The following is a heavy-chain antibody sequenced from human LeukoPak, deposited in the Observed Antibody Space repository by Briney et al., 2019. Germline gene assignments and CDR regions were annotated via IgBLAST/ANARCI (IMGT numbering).Heavy chain of an antibody. Sequence: ASVKVSCKASGYTFASYGISWVRQAPGQGLEWMGWISAYNGNTNYAQKLQGRVTMTTDTSTSTAYMELRSLRSDDTAVYYCASSIPGVTVASWGQGTLVTVSS. CDR1: GYTFASYG. D-gene: IGHD4-23*01. V-gene: IGHV1-18*01. CDR2: ISAYNGNT. J-gene: IGHJ5*02. CDR3: ASSIPGVTVAS.